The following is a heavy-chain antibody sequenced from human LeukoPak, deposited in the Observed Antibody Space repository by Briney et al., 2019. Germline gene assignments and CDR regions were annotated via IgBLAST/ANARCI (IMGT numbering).Heavy chain of an antibody. CDR2: IYYSGST. V-gene: IGHV4-30-4*01. CDR1: GGSFSDYY. Sequence: SETLSLTCAVYGGSFSDYYWSWIRQPPGKGLEWIGYIYYSGSTYYNPSLKSRVTISVDTSKNQFSLKLSSVTAADTAVYYCARAPPMRFGHWGQGTLVTVSS. CDR3: ARAPPMRFGH. D-gene: IGHD3-22*01. J-gene: IGHJ5*02.